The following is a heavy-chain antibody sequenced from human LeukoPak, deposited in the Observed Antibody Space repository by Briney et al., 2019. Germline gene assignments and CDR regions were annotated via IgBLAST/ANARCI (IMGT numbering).Heavy chain of an antibody. Sequence: PSETLSLTCTVSGGSISSSSHYWGWIRQPPGKGLEWIGSIYYSGITYYNPSLRSRVTISVDTSKNQFSLKLSSVTAADTAVYYCARQEYSSSSGQHGTNWFDPWGQGTLVTVSS. CDR3: ARQEYSSSSGQHGTNWFDP. V-gene: IGHV4-39*01. J-gene: IGHJ5*02. CDR2: IYYSGIT. CDR1: GGSISSSSHY. D-gene: IGHD6-6*01.